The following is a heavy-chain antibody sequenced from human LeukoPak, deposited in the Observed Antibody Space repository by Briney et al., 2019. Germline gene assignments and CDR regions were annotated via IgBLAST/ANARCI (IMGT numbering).Heavy chain of an antibody. CDR3: EGGPYRPLDY. CDR1: YGSITDTNY. CDR2: VNLHGDT. J-gene: IGHJ4*02. Sequence: SGTLSLTCGVSYGSITDTNYWTWVRQPPGKGLEWIGEVNLHGDTNYNPSLKGRVDISVDKFENHISLQLTSVTAADTAVYATEGGPYRPLDYSGQGIMVTVSS. V-gene: IGHV4-4*02. D-gene: IGHD3-16*02.